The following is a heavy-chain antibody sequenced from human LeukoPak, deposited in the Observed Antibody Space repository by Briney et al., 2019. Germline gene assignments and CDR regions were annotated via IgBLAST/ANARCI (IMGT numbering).Heavy chain of an antibody. CDR3: ARTVGARTYYLDY. Sequence: SETLSLTCTVSGDSISSGVYYWSWIRQHPGTGLEWIGYIFYRGNTRYNPSLRSRITISVDTSKNQFSLKLASVTAADTAVYYCARTVGARTYYLDYWGEGTPVIVSS. V-gene: IGHV4-31*03. CDR2: IFYRGNT. CDR1: GDSISSGVYY. J-gene: IGHJ4*02. D-gene: IGHD1-26*01.